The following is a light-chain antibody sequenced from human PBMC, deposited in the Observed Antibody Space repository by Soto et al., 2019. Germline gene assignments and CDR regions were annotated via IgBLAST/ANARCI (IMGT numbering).Light chain of an antibody. CDR1: QDIRNE. Sequence: DVQMTQSPSSLSASVGDRVTITCRASQDIRNELGWYQHKAGQAPKRLIFGASTLQRGVPSRFSGSGSGTEFSLTITSLHTEDFATYFCLQFNTPHHTFGGGTKVENK. CDR2: GAS. CDR3: LQFNTPHHT. V-gene: IGKV1-17*01. J-gene: IGKJ4*01.